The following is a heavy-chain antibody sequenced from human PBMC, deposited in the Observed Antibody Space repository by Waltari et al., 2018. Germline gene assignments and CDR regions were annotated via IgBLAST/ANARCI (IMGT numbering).Heavy chain of an antibody. Sequence: EVQLVDSGGGLVQPGGSLRLSCAASGFPFSSNWMSWVRQAQGRGLEWLANIKPDGSQQYYVDSVRGRFSISRDNAKNSLYLQLNSLRAEDTAIYYCARDFNWGWDFWGQGTLVTVSS. D-gene: IGHD7-27*01. CDR1: GFPFSSNW. CDR3: ARDFNWGWDF. CDR2: IKPDGSQQ. J-gene: IGHJ4*02. V-gene: IGHV3-7*03.